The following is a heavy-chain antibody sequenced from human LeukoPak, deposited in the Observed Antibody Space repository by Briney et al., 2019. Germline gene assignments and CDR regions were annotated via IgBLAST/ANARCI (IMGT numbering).Heavy chain of an antibody. Sequence: ASVKVSCKASGGTFSSYAISWVRQATGQGLEWMGRIIPILGIANYAQKFQGRVTITADKSTSTAYMELSSLRSEDTAVYYCARGGIQLLGLFDYWGQGTLVTVSS. D-gene: IGHD5-18*01. CDR1: GGTFSSYA. CDR2: IIPILGIA. CDR3: ARGGIQLLGLFDY. V-gene: IGHV1-69*04. J-gene: IGHJ4*02.